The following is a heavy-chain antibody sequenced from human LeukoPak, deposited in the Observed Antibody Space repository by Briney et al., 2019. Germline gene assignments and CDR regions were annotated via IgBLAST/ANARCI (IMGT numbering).Heavy chain of an antibody. CDR2: ISSSGSTI. V-gene: IGHV3-48*03. CDR3: ARLPSSSPYYFDY. J-gene: IGHJ4*02. D-gene: IGHD6-13*01. CDR1: GFTFSSYE. Sequence: GGSLRLSCAASGFTFSSYEMNWVRQAPGKGLQRVSYISSSGSTIYYTDSVKGRFTISRDNAKNSLYLQMNSLRAEDTAFYYCARLPSSSPYYFDYWGQGTLVTVSS.